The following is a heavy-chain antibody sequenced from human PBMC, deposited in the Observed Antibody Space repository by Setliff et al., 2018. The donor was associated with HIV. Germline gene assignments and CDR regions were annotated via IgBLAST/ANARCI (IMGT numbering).Heavy chain of an antibody. CDR2: IKSKTDGGTT. Sequence: GGSLRLSCAASGFTFSDHYMDWVRQSPGKGLEWVGRIKSKTDGGTTDYAAPVKGRFTISRDDSKNTLYLQMNSLKTEDTAVYYCTTDHPLLWFGELSYWGQGTLVTAPQ. D-gene: IGHD3-10*01. CDR3: TTDHPLLWFGELSY. J-gene: IGHJ4*02. CDR1: GFTFSDHY. V-gene: IGHV3-15*01.